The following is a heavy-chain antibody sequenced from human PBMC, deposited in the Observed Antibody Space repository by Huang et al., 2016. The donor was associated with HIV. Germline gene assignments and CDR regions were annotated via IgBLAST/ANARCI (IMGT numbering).Heavy chain of an antibody. J-gene: IGHJ6*02. V-gene: IGHV5-51*01. CDR2: IYPVDSDT. Sequence: EVQLVQSGAEVKKPGESLKISCKGSGYRFRSNWIGWVRQMPGKVLEWMGIIYPVDSDTIYSPSFQGKVTISADKSINTAYLQWSSLKASDTAMYYCARLIGSPSFYYGLDVWGQGTTVTVSS. CDR1: GYRFRSNW. CDR3: ARLIGSPSFYYGLDV. D-gene: IGHD3-10*01.